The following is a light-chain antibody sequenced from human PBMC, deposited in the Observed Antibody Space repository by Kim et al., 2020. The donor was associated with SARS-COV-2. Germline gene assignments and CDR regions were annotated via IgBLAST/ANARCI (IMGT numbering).Light chain of an antibody. CDR2: HDD. CDR1: SSNIGDNP. CDR3: AAWDVTLSGLWV. Sequence: ELTQPPSASGTPGQRVAISCSGSSSNIGDNPVNWYQQLPGTAPKLLIYHDDQRPSGVPDRFSGSKSGTSASLAISGLQSEDEGDYYCAAWDVTLSGLWVFGGGTQLTVL. V-gene: IGLV1-44*01. J-gene: IGLJ3*02.